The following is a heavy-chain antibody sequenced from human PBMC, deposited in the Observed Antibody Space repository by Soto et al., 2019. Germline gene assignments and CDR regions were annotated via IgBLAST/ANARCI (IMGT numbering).Heavy chain of an antibody. V-gene: IGHV3-72*01. Sequence: EVQLVESGGGLVQPGGSLRLSCAASGFTFSDHYMDWVRHVPGKGLEWISRIRNKANSYTTEYATSVKGRFSISRDDSKNSLYLQINSLKSAETGVYYCSTFRSVSVFDFWGQGTLVTVSS. J-gene: IGHJ3*01. CDR2: IRNKANSYTT. CDR3: STFRSVSVFDF. CDR1: GFTFSDHY.